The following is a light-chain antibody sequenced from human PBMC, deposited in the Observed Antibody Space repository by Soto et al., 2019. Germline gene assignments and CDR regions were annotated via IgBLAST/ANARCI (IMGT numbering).Light chain of an antibody. J-gene: IGKJ1*01. Sequence: DIVMTQSPDSLAVSLGERATINCKSSQSVLYSADNKNYLAWYQQKPGQPPKLLIYWASTRESGVHDRFSGSGSRTDFTLTISSLQAEDVAVYYCQQYYSTPWTFGQGTNVEIK. CDR1: QSVLYSADNKNY. CDR3: QQYYSTPWT. V-gene: IGKV4-1*01. CDR2: WAS.